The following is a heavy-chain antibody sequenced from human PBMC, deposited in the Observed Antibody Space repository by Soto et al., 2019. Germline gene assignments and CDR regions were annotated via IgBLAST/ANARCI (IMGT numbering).Heavy chain of an antibody. J-gene: IGHJ5*02. V-gene: IGHV3-23*01. D-gene: IGHD1-1*01. Sequence: PGGSLRLSCVVSGFPFSSYGMTWVRQAPGKGLEWVSGISASGSSTYYADSVKGRFIISRDDSKSSLYLQMNSLRAEDTAVYFCAKTGARGWFDPWGQGTQVTVSS. CDR3: AKTGARGWFDP. CDR2: ISASGSST. CDR1: GFPFSSYG.